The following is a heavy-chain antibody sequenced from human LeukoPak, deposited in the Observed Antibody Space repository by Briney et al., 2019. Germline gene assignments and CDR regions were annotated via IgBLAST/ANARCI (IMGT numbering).Heavy chain of an antibody. Sequence: SETLSLTCTVSGRSISSYYWSWIRQPPGKGLEWNGYMDNSGSTNYNPSLKSRFTISVDTSKNQFSLKLSSVTAADTAVYYCARDFTRGVIRFFDYWGQGTLVTVSS. D-gene: IGHD3-10*01. V-gene: IGHV4-59*01. CDR2: MDNSGST. CDR1: GRSISSYY. CDR3: ARDFTRGVIRFFDY. J-gene: IGHJ4*02.